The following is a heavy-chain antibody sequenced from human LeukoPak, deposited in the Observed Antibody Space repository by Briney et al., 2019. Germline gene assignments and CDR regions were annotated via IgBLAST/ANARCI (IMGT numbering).Heavy chain of an antibody. CDR1: GFTFSSYS. D-gene: IGHD1-1*01. CDR2: ISSSSSYI. Sequence: GGSLRLSCAASGFTFSSYSMNWVRQAPGKGLGWVSSISSSSSYIYYADSVKGRFTISRDNAKNSLYLQMNSLRAEDTAVYYCAREGTDYYYMDVWGKGTTVTVSS. V-gene: IGHV3-21*01. CDR3: AREGTDYYYMDV. J-gene: IGHJ6*03.